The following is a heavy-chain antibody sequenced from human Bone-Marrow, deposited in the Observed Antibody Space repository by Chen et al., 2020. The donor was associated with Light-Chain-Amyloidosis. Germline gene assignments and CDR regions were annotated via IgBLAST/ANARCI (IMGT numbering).Heavy chain of an antibody. D-gene: IGHD5-18*01. V-gene: IGHV4-34*01. CDR2: ICRTGAT. Sequence: QVQLRQWGAGLLKPSETLSLTCAVYGGSFSGYYWSWIRQPPGKWLDWIGSICRTGATSYNPSLGSRVTISLDTSKNSYSVDVTSVTAADTAVYYCARGESVYRNGTDFFYEWVQGTLVTVSS. J-gene: IGHJ4*02. CDR3: ARGESVYRNGTDFFYE. CDR1: GGSFSGYY.